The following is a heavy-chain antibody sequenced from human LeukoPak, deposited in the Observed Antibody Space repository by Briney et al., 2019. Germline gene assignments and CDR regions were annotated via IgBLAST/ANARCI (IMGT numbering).Heavy chain of an antibody. J-gene: IGHJ4*02. V-gene: IGHV4-34*01. CDR2: INHSGST. D-gene: IGHD4-17*01. CDR3: ARRFPRNYGDLDY. CDR1: GFTFSSHG. Sequence: PWGSLSLSCAASGFTFSSHGMNWVRQPPGKGLEWIGEINHSGSTNYNPSLKSRVTISVDTSKNQFSLKLSSVTAADTAVYYCARRFPRNYGDLDYCGQGTLVTVSS.